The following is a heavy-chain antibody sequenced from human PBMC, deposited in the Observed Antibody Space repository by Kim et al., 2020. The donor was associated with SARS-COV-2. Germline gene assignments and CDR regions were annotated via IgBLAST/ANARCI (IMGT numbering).Heavy chain of an antibody. J-gene: IGHJ3*02. D-gene: IGHD3-10*01. CDR1: GGSISSTSYY. Sequence: SETLSLTCTVSGGSISSTSYYWGWIRQPPGKGLEWIGSIYYSGSTYYNPSLKSRVTISVHTSKNQFSLKLSSVTAADTAVYYCATPYYSSSGTLPHAFDIWGQGTTVTVSS. CDR2: IYYSGST. V-gene: IGHV4-39*01. CDR3: ATPYYSSSGTLPHAFDI.